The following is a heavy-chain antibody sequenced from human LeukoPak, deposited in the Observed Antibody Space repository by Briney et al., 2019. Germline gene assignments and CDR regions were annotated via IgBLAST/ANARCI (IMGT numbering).Heavy chain of an antibody. V-gene: IGHV3-11*04. CDR2: ISSSGSTI. D-gene: IGHD6-13*01. CDR3: ARGRRAEIAATSWFDP. J-gene: IGHJ5*02. CDR1: GFTFSDYY. Sequence: GGSLRLSCAASGFTFSDYYMSWIRQAPGKGLEWVSYISSSGSTIYYADSVKGRFTISRDNAKNSLYLQMNSLRDEDTAVYYCARGRRAEIAATSWFDPWGQGTLVTVSS.